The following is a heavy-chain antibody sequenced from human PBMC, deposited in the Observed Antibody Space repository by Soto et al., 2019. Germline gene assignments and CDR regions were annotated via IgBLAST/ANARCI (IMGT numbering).Heavy chain of an antibody. Sequence: QIQLVQSGAEVKKPGASVKVSCKASGYNFFDYGVSWVRQAPGQGLEWMGWVSPKSGNTDYARKVQSRVPMTTDTTTRAVYMELRGLRSDDTAVYYCARGRTVSSIGPLLVWGQGTLVSVSS. CDR2: VSPKSGNT. J-gene: IGHJ1*01. V-gene: IGHV1-18*01. CDR1: GYNFFDYG. CDR3: ARGRTVSSIGPLLV. D-gene: IGHD1-1*01.